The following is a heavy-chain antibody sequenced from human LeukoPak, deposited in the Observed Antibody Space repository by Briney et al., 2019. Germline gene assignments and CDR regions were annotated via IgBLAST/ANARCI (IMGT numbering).Heavy chain of an antibody. CDR1: GFTFSSYE. J-gene: IGHJ4*02. D-gene: IGHD1-26*01. Sequence: PGGSLRLSCAASGFTFSSYEMNWVRQAPGKGLEWVSAISGSGGSTYYADSVKGRFTISRDNSKNTLYLQMNSLRAEDTAVYYCAKEPHIARAGPYDYWGQGTLVTVSS. V-gene: IGHV3-23*01. CDR3: AKEPHIARAGPYDY. CDR2: ISGSGGST.